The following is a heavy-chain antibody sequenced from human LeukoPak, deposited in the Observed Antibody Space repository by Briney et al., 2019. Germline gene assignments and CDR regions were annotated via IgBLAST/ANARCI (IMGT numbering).Heavy chain of an antibody. CDR1: GGSISSYY. J-gene: IGHJ3*02. CDR3: ARAGVRGVVILSGAFDI. V-gene: IGHV4-59*12. CDR2: VYYSGST. D-gene: IGHD2-21*01. Sequence: SETLSLACTVSGGSISSYYWSWIRQPPGKGLEWIGYVYYSGSTNYNPSLKSRVTISVDTSKNQFSLKLSSVTAADTAVYYCARAGVRGVVILSGAFDIWGQGTMVTVSS.